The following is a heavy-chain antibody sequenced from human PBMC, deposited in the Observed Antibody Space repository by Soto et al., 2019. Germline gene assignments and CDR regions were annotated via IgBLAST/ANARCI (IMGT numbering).Heavy chain of an antibody. V-gene: IGHV4-4*02. Sequence: QVQLQESGPGLVKPSGTLSLTCAVSGGSISSSNWWSWGRQPPGKGLEWGEEICHRGSTNYNPSRQSPVTXSXGXXENHFSLKLRSVPAAATAVYYCARVSGRFPYGMDVWGQGPTVHVSS. J-gene: IGHJ6*02. CDR2: ICHRGST. CDR1: GGSISSSNW. D-gene: IGHD1-26*01. CDR3: ARVSGRFPYGMDV.